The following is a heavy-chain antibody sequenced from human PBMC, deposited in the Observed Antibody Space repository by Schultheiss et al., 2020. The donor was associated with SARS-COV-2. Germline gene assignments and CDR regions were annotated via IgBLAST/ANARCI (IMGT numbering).Heavy chain of an antibody. D-gene: IGHD6-19*01. CDR1: GFTFSDYY. CDR3: ARDGSGQWLVLGYYYYYGMVV. J-gene: IGHJ6*02. CDR2: ISYDGSNK. V-gene: IGHV3-30*03. Sequence: GGSLRLSCAASGFTFSDYYMSWIRQAPGKGLEWVAVISYDGSNKYYADSVKGRFTISRDNSKNTLYLQMNSLRAEDTAVYYCARDGSGQWLVLGYYYYYGMVVWVPGTTGTVSS.